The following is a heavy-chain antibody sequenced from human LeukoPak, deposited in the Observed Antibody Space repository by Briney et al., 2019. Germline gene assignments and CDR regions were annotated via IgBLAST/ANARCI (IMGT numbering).Heavy chain of an antibody. D-gene: IGHD5-24*01. CDR1: GFTFSTYW. J-gene: IGHJ4*02. CDR3: ARDSTWLQLFY. Sequence: GGSLRLSCAASGFTFSTYWMTWVRQAPGKGLEWVANINQDGSRKFYVDSVKGRFTISRDNAKNSLYLQMSSLRVEDTAVYYCARDSTWLQLFYWGQGTLVTVSS. CDR2: INQDGSRK. V-gene: IGHV3-7*03.